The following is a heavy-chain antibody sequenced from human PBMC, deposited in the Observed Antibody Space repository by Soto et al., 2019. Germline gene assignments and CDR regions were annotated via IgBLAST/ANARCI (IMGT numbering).Heavy chain of an antibody. J-gene: IGHJ6*02. V-gene: IGHV5-51*01. CDR3: ARLSRDYGSGSYYSYGMDV. CDR2: IYPVDSDT. CDR1: GYKFSTYW. Sequence: GESLKISCHGVGYKFSTYWIAWVRQMPGKGLEWMGIIYPVDSDTTYSPSFQGQVTISADKSNSTAYLQWSSLKASDSATYYCARLSRDYGSGSYYSYGMDVWGQGTTVTVSS. D-gene: IGHD3-10*01.